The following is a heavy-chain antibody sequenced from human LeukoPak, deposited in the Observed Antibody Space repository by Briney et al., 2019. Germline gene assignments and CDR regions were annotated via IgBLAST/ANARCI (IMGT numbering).Heavy chain of an antibody. J-gene: IGHJ5*02. D-gene: IGHD6-19*01. V-gene: IGHV1-8*01. CDR3: ARGTSGIAVAGTSNWFDP. CDR1: GYTFTSYA. Sequence: GASVKVSCKASGYTFTSYAINWVRQATGQGLEWMGWMNPNSGNTGYAQKFQGRVTMTRNTSISTAYMELSSLKSEDTAVYYCARGTSGIAVAGTSNWFDPWGQGTLVTVSS. CDR2: MNPNSGNT.